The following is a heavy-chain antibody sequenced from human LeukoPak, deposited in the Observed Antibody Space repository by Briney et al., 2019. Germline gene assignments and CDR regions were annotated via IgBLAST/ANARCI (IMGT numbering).Heavy chain of an antibody. CDR2: TWYDGSNK. Sequence: PGGSLRLSCAASGFTFSSYGMHWVRQAPGKGLEWVAATWYDGSNKYYADSVKGRFAISRDNSKNTLYLQMNSLRAEDTAVYYCASPKRGGAFDMWGQGTVVTVSS. D-gene: IGHD2-15*01. V-gene: IGHV3-33*01. CDR3: ASPKRGGAFDM. J-gene: IGHJ3*02. CDR1: GFTFSSYG.